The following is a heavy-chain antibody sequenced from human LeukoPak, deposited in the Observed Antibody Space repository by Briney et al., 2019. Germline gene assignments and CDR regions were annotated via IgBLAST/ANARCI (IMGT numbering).Heavy chain of an antibody. CDR3: ARVAAAGPFDY. J-gene: IGHJ4*02. Sequence: PGGSLRLSCAASGFPVSINYMSWVRQAPGKGLEWVSGIDSGGRTNYADSVKGRFTISRDNSKNMLFLQMNSLRAEDTAVYYCARVAAAGPFDYWGQGALVTVSS. CDR1: GFPVSINY. D-gene: IGHD6-13*01. CDR2: IDSGGRT. V-gene: IGHV3-53*01.